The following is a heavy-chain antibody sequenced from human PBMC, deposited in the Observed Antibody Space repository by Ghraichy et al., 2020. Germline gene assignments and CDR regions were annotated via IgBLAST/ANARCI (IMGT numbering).Heavy chain of an antibody. Sequence: LSLTCTVSGDSFNSGTYFWGWIRQPPGKGLEWIGNVYYSGSTYYTPSLKSRVTISIDTSKNQFSLKLTSVTAADTAVYYCAKSGEGAPTFWGQGTMVIVSS. J-gene: IGHJ3*01. D-gene: IGHD1-26*01. CDR3: AKSGEGAPTF. CDR2: VYYSGST. CDR1: GDSFNSGTYF. V-gene: IGHV4-39*01.